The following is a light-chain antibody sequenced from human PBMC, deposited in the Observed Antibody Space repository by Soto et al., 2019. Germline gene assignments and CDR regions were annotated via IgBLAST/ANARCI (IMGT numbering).Light chain of an antibody. CDR3: CSYTSSTSAV. CDR1: SSDVGRYNY. V-gene: IGLV2-14*01. CDR2: EVS. Sequence: QSALTQPASVSGSPGQSITISCTGTSSDVGRYNYVSWFQQHPGKAPKLMIFEVSTRPSGVSNRFSGSKSGNTASLTISGLQIEVEDDYYCCSYTSSTSAVFGGGTKVTVL. J-gene: IGLJ2*01.